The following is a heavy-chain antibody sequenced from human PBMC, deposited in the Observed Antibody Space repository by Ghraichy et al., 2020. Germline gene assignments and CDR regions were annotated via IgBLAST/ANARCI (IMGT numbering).Heavy chain of an antibody. CDR2: IYYSGST. CDR1: GGSISRSSYS. D-gene: IGHD3-10*01. Sequence: SETLSLTCSVSGGSISRSSYSWAWIRQPPGKGLEWIGSIYYSGSTYYKPFLKSRVTISVDTSNNQFSPNLSSVTAADTAIFYCARRYSGSGEFNWFDPWGLVTLVTVSS. V-gene: IGHV4-39*01. J-gene: IGHJ5*02. CDR3: ARRYSGSGEFNWFDP.